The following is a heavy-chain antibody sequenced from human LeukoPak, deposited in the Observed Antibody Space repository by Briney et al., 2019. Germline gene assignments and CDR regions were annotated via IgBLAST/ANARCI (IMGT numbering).Heavy chain of an antibody. Sequence: GGSVTLSCAASGFTFSDYYMSWLRQAPGKGLEWVAYISSSGGTIYYAHPVKGRFTITRDNAKNSLYLQMNSLRAEDTAVYYCAEIGIPMIGGVWGKGTTVTISS. V-gene: IGHV3-11*04. D-gene: IGHD3-10*02. J-gene: IGHJ6*01. CDR1: GFTFSDYY. CDR3: AEIGIPMIGGV. CDR2: ISSSGGTI.